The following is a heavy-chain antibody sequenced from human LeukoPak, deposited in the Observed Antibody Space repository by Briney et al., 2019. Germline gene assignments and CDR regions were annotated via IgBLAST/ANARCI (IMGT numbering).Heavy chain of an antibody. Sequence: PGGSLRISCAASGFMFDDYAMHWVRQVPGRGLEWVSLISGDGVSSFYADSVKGRFAISRDNNNSSLSLQMRRLTTEDTAFYYCVREQFSHTSNYFDNWGQGILVTVSS. CDR3: VREQFSHTSNYFDN. D-gene: IGHD2-2*01. V-gene: IGHV3-43*02. CDR1: GFMFDDYA. J-gene: IGHJ4*02. CDR2: ISGDGVSS.